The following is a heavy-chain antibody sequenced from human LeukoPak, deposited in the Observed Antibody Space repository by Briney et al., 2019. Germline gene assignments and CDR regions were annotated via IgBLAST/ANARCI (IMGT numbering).Heavy chain of an antibody. CDR1: GFTFVDYG. J-gene: IGHJ4*02. CDR3: ARDRYGGNSDYFDY. V-gene: IGHV3-20*04. CDR2: INWNGGST. D-gene: IGHD4-23*01. Sequence: GGSLRLSCAASGFTFVDYGMSWVRQAPGKGLEWVCGINWNGGSTGYADSVEGRFTISKDNAKNSLYLQMNSLRAEDTALYYCARDRYGGNSDYFDYWGQGTLVTVSS.